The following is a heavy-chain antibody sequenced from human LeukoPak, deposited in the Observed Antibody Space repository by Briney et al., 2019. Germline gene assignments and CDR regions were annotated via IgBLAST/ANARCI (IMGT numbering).Heavy chain of an antibody. J-gene: IGHJ4*02. D-gene: IGHD6-19*01. CDR3: AKDGIAVAGTNFDY. CDR1: GFTFSSYW. Sequence: PGGSLRLSCAASGFTFSSYWMSWVRQAPGKGLEWVSAISDSGEITYYADSVKGRFTISRDNSKNTLYLQMNSLRAEDTAIYYCAKDGIAVAGTNFDYWGQGTLVTVSS. V-gene: IGHV3-23*01. CDR2: ISDSGEIT.